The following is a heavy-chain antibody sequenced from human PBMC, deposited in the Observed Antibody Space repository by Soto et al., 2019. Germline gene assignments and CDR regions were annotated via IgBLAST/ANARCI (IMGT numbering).Heavy chain of an antibody. V-gene: IGHV4-34*01. CDR2: INHSGST. Sequence: PSETLSLTCAVYGGSFSGYYWSWIRQPPGKGLEWIGEINHSGSTNYNPSLKSRVTISVDTSKNQFSLKLSSVAAADTAVYYCASETPLYCSGGSCYSSMDVWGKGTTVTVSS. CDR3: ASETPLYCSGGSCYSSMDV. J-gene: IGHJ6*03. CDR1: GGSFSGYY. D-gene: IGHD2-15*01.